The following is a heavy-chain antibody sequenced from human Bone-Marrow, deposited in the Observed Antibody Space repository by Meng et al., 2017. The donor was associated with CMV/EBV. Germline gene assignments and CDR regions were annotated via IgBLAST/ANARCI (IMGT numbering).Heavy chain of an antibody. CDR2: IYYSGST. D-gene: IGHD3-3*01. Sequence: SETLSLTCTVSGGSISSYYWSWIRQPPGKGLEWIGYIYYSGSTNYNPSLKSRVTISVDTSKNQFSLKLSSVTAADTAAYYCARDQREGAGWSGYYYGMDVWAQGTTATVSS. CDR3: ARDQREGAGWSGYYYGMDV. CDR1: GGSISSYY. V-gene: IGHV4-59*01. J-gene: IGHJ6*02.